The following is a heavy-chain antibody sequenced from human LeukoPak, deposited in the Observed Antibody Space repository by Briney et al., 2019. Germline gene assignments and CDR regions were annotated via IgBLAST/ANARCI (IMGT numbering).Heavy chain of an antibody. CDR3: CGASFNF. J-gene: IGHJ4*02. CDR1: GFTFSSHE. D-gene: IGHD2-21*01. Sequence: PGGSLRLSCAASGFTFSSHEMNWLRQAPGKGLEWVSYISSSGSTIKYADSVEGRFTISRDNAKNSLYLQMNSLRAEDTAVYYCCGASFNFWGQGTLVTVSS. CDR2: ISSSGSTI. V-gene: IGHV3-48*03.